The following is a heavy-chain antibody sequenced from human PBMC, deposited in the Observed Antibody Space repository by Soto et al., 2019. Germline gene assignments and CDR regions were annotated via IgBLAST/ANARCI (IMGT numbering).Heavy chain of an antibody. CDR1: GYTFTTYD. CDR2: MNPNSGNT. D-gene: IGHD2-2*01. V-gene: IGHV1-8*02. J-gene: IGHJ5*02. Sequence: QVQLVQSGAEVKKPGASVKVSCKASGYTFTTYDINWVRQATGQGLEWMGWMNPNSGNTGYAQKFQDRVTMTRDNSINTAYLELSSLTSDDTAVYYCARGPHCSSSGCRRWVWFDPWGQGTPVTVSS. CDR3: ARGPHCSSSGCRRWVWFDP.